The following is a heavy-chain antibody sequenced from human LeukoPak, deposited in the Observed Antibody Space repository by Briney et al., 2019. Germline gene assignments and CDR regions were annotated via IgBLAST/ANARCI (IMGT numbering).Heavy chain of an antibody. CDR2: ISGSGDST. Sequence: GGSLRLSCAASGFTFTSYAMSWVRQAPGKGLEWVSSISGSGDSTYYADSVKGRFTISRDNSKNALYLKMNSLRAEDTAIYYCGKSGYYRLGFYFYFVDVWGKGTTVTVSS. CDR3: GKSGYYRLGFYFYFVDV. CDR1: GFTFTSYA. D-gene: IGHD3-3*01. V-gene: IGHV3-23*01. J-gene: IGHJ6*03.